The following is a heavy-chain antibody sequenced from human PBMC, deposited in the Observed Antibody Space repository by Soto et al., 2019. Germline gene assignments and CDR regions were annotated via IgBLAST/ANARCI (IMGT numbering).Heavy chain of an antibody. CDR1: GGTFSSYA. Sequence: QVQLVQSGAEVKKPGSSVKVSCTASGGTFSSYAISWVRQAPGQGLEWMGGIIPIFGTANYAQKFQGRVTITADKSTRTAYMELSSLRYEDTAVYYCARGFPKDVWGSYGMDVWGQGTTVTVSS. CDR2: IIPIFGTA. V-gene: IGHV1-69*06. CDR3: ARGFPKDVWGSYGMDV. D-gene: IGHD3-16*01. J-gene: IGHJ6*02.